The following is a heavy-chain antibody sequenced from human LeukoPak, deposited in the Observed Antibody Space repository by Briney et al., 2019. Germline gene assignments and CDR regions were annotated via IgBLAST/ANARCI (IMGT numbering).Heavy chain of an antibody. CDR3: ARDLLHRGYAFDI. J-gene: IGHJ3*02. V-gene: IGHV4-61*02. CDR1: GGSISSGIYY. CDR2: IYTSGST. D-gene: IGHD3-22*01. Sequence: PSQTLSLTCSLSGGSISSGIYYWSWIRQPAGKGLEWIGRIYTSGSTNYNPSLKSRVTISIDTSKNQFSLNLKAVTAADTAVYYCARDLLHRGYAFDIWGPGKMVTVSS.